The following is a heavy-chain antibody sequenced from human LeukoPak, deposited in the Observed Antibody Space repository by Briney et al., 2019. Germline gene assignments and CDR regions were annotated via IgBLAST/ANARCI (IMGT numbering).Heavy chain of an antibody. CDR2: INGYNANT. Sequence: ASVKVSCKAAGYTFTRYGISWVRQAPGQGLEWMGWINGYNANTKYAQKLQGRVTMTTDTSASTAYMELTSLRSDDTAVYYCARQTRVPQVYSGSWNDGADAFDIWGQGTMVTVSS. CDR1: GYTFTRYG. J-gene: IGHJ3*02. V-gene: IGHV1-18*01. CDR3: ARQTRVPQVYSGSWNDGADAFDI. D-gene: IGHD6-13*01.